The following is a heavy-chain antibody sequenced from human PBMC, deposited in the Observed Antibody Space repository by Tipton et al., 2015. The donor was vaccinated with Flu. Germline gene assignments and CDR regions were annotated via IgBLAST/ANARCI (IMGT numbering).Heavy chain of an antibody. Sequence: SLRLSCAASGFTFSSYSMNWVRQAPGKGLEWVSSISSSSSYIYYADSVKGRFTISRDNAKNSLYLQMNSLRAEDTAVYYCARESYDFWSGNHWYFDLWGRGTLVTVSS. D-gene: IGHD3-3*01. V-gene: IGHV3-21*01. CDR3: ARESYDFWSGNHWYFDL. CDR2: ISSSSSYI. CDR1: GFTFSSYS. J-gene: IGHJ2*01.